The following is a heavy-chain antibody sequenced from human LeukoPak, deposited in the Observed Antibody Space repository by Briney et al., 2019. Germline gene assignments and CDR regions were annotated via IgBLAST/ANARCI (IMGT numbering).Heavy chain of an antibody. V-gene: IGHV3-23*01. J-gene: IGHJ5*02. CDR1: GFTFTNYA. CDR2: ISGSGDST. CDR3: AKNAALPYCTSTTCPIDP. Sequence: GGSLRLSCAASGFTFTNYAMNWVGQAPGKGLEWVSGISGSGDSTHYADSVKGRFTISRDNSKNTLHLQMNSLRAEDTAVYFCAKNAALPYCTSTTCPIDPWGQGALVTVSS. D-gene: IGHD2-2*01.